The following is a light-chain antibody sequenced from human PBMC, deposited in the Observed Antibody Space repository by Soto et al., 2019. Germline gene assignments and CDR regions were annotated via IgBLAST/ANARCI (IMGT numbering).Light chain of an antibody. J-gene: IGKJ2*01. Sequence: EIVMTQSPATLSVSPGERATLSCRASQSVSSNLAWYQQKPGPAPRLLIYGASTRATGIPARFSGSGSGTEFTLTISSLQSEEFAVYYCQQYNNWLYTFGQGTKLEIK. CDR3: QQYNNWLYT. CDR1: QSVSSN. CDR2: GAS. V-gene: IGKV3-15*01.